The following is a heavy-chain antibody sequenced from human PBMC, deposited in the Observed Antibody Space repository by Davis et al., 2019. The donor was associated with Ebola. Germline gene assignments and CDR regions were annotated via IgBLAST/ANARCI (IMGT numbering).Heavy chain of an antibody. J-gene: IGHJ4*02. D-gene: IGHD1-26*01. CDR3: AGKSVGIRLDH. Sequence: GESLKISCAASGFTFSDNWMHWVRQGPGKGLVWVSRISADGSGTNYADSVKGRFTISRDNAKNTLYLEMNGLRVEDTAVYYCAGKSVGIRLDHWGQGTLVTVSS. CDR2: ISADGSGT. V-gene: IGHV3-74*01. CDR1: GFTFSDNW.